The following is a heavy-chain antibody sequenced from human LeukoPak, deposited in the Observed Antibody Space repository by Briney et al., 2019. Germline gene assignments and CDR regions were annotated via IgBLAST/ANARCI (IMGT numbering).Heavy chain of an antibody. J-gene: IGHJ4*02. Sequence: GESLKISCKASGYNFTSYWIGWVRQMPGKGLEWMGIIYPGDSDTRYSPSFQGQVTISANKSVSTAYLKWSSLKASDSAIYYCATRSAGYSQFDFWGQGTLVTVSS. CDR2: IYPGDSDT. CDR1: GYNFTSYW. CDR3: ATRSAGYSQFDF. V-gene: IGHV5-51*01. D-gene: IGHD5-24*01.